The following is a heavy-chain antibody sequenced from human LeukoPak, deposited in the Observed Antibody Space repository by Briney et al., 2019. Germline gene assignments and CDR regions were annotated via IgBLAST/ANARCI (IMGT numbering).Heavy chain of an antibody. D-gene: IGHD3-10*01. CDR3: ARMYGIGELFNWFDP. J-gene: IGHJ5*02. V-gene: IGHV1-18*01. CDR2: ISAYNGNT. CDR1: GYTFTSYG. Sequence: GASVKVSCKASGYTFTSYGISWVRQAPGQGLEWMGWISAYNGNTNYAQKLQGRVTMTTDTSTSTAYMELGSLRSDDTAVYYCARMYGIGELFNWFDPWGQGTLVTVSS.